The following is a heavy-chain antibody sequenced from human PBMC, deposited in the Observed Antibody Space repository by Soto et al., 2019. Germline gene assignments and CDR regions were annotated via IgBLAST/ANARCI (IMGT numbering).Heavy chain of an antibody. CDR3: AGRCDGTNCLAHFDY. CDR1: GGTFNNYV. J-gene: IGHJ4*02. V-gene: IGHV1-69*06. CDR2: IIPIFGTP. D-gene: IGHD2-2*01. Sequence: QGQLVQSGAEVKKPGSSVKVSCRASGGTFNNYVINWVRQAPGQGLEWMAGIIPIFGTPNYAQKFQGRVMITADKSTSTAYMELNSLRSEDTAVYYCAGRCDGTNCLAHFDYWGQGTLVTVSS.